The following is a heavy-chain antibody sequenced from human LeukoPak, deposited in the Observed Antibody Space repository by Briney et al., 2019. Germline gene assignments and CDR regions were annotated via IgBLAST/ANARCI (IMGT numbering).Heavy chain of an antibody. J-gene: IGHJ6*02. V-gene: IGHV4-39*07. Sequence: SETLSLTCTVSGGSISSSSYYWGWIRQPPGKGLEWIGSIYYSGSTYYNPSLKSRVTISVDTSKNQFSLKLSSVTAADTAVYYCARAGDAIAAAGNQDYYYYYGMDVWGQGTTVTVSS. CDR2: IYYSGST. D-gene: IGHD6-13*01. CDR3: ARAGDAIAAAGNQDYYYYYGMDV. CDR1: GGSISSSSYY.